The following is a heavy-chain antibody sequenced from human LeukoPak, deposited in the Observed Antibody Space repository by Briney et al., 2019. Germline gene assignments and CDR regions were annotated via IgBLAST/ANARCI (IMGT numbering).Heavy chain of an antibody. V-gene: IGHV4-39*01. Sequence: SETLSLTCIVSDGSISSSSYYWGWIRQPPGKGLEWIGSIYYSGSTYYNPSLKSRVTISVDTFKNQFSLKLSSVTAADTAVYYCARADYDFWSGYWVGDYWGQGTLVTVSS. CDR2: IYYSGST. J-gene: IGHJ4*02. CDR3: ARADYDFWSGYWVGDY. CDR1: DGSISSSSYY. D-gene: IGHD3-3*01.